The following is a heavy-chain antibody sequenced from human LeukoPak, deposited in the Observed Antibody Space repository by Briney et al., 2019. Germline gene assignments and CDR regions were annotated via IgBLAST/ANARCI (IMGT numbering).Heavy chain of an antibody. Sequence: PGGSLRLSFAASGFTFITHALTWVRQAPGKGLQWVSTIRGGGGSTYYADSVKGRFTISRDDSKNTLYLQMNSLRAEDTAIYYCAKAGYCDGADCYSVDYWGQGTLVTVSS. D-gene: IGHD2-15*01. CDR1: GFTFITHA. CDR3: AKAGYCDGADCYSVDY. V-gene: IGHV3-23*01. J-gene: IGHJ4*02. CDR2: IRGGGGST.